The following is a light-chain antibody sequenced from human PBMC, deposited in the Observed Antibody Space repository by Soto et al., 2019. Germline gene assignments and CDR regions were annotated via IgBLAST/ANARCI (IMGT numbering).Light chain of an antibody. J-gene: IGLJ1*01. CDR3: ASYTPSPTYV. V-gene: IGLV2-14*01. CDR2: DVS. CDR1: SSDVGGYSY. Sequence: QSARTQPASVSGSPGQSIAISCTGTSSDVGGYSYVSWYQQQPGRAPKLVISDVSNRPSGVSDRFSGSKSGNTASLTISGLQTEDEADHHCASYTPSPTYVFGTGRKVTIL.